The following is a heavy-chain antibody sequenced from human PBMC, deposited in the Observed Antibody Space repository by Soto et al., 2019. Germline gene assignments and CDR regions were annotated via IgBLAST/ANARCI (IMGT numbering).Heavy chain of an antibody. CDR2: IYHSGAT. CDR1: GDSITSSNW. CDR3: ARDLGTGTDY. J-gene: IGHJ4*02. Sequence: QVQLQESGPGLVKPSGTLSLTCAVSGDSITSSNWWRWVRQAPGKGLEWIGEIYHSGATTYNPSRKRRAPISVDPANNHLSLKMTSVTAADTAVYFCARDLGTGTDYWGRRTLVTVAS. V-gene: IGHV4-4*02.